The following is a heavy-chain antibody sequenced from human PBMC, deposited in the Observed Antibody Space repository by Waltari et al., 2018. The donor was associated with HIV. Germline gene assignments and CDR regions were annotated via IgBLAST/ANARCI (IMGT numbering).Heavy chain of an antibody. V-gene: IGHV3-23*01. Sequence: EVQLLESGGGLVQPGGSLRLSCAASGFFFGNNAMSWVRQAPGKGLEWVSSISGRGSDTYYADSVKGRFTISRDNSKRNLYLQMNSLRAEDTAVYYCAGGFTHVLDYWGQGTLVTVSS. CDR2: ISGRGSDT. CDR3: AGGFTHVLDY. J-gene: IGHJ4*02. D-gene: IGHD5-12*01. CDR1: GFFFGNNA.